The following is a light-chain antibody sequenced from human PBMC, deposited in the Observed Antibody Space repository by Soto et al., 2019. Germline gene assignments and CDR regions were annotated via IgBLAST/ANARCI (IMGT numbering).Light chain of an antibody. J-gene: IGKJ3*01. V-gene: IGKV1-27*01. CDR1: QGITNH. CDR3: QKYNSAPFT. CDR2: AAS. Sequence: DIQMTQSPSSLSASVGDRVAITCRASQGITNHLAWYQQKPGKVPKLLIYAASTLQSGVPSRFSGSGSGTDFTLTISSLQPEDVATYYWQKYNSAPFTFGPGTKVDIK.